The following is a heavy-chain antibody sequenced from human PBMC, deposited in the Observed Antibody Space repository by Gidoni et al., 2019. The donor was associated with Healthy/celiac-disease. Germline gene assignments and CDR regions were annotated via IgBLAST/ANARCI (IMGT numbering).Heavy chain of an antibody. CDR3: ARQDAGSYST. J-gene: IGHJ5*02. Sequence: QLQLQESGPGLVKPSETLSLTCTVSGGSISSSSYYWGWLRQPPGKGLERIGSIYYSGSTYYNPTLKSRVTISVDTSKNQFSLKLSSVTAADTAVYYCARQDAGSYSTWGQGTLVTVSS. V-gene: IGHV4-39*01. D-gene: IGHD1-26*01. CDR2: IYYSGST. CDR1: GGSISSSSYY.